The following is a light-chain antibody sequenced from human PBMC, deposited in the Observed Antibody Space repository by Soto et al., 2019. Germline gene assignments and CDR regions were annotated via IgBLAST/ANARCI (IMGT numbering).Light chain of an antibody. CDR3: QQYGSSPFT. CDR2: GAS. Sequence: DIVLTQSPGTLSLSPGERATLSCRAIQTVSSNNLAWYQQKRGQAPRLLIDGASSRAAAIPDRFRGSGSGTDFTLIISSLAPEDFAVYYCQQYGSSPFTFGPGTAVDIK. CDR1: QTVSSNN. V-gene: IGKV3-20*01. J-gene: IGKJ3*01.